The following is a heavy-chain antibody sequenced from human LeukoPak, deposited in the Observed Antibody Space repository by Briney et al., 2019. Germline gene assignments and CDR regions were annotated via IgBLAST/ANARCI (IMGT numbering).Heavy chain of an antibody. D-gene: IGHD2-2*01. CDR3: AYHGEGHSVGYCSSTSCLGWFDP. J-gene: IGHJ5*02. CDR1: GFSLSTSGVG. CDR2: IYWNDDK. Sequence: SGPTLVNPTQTLTLTCTFSGFSLSTSGVGVGWIRQPPGKALEWLALIYWNDDKRYSPSLKSRLTITKDTSKNQVVLTMTNMDPVDTATYYCAYHGEGHSVGYCSSTSCLGWFDPWGQGTLDTVSS. V-gene: IGHV2-5*01.